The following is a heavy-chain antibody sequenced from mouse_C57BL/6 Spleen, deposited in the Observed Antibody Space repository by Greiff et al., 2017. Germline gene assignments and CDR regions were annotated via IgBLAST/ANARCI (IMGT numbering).Heavy chain of an antibody. Sequence: VQLQESGAELVRPGASVTLSCKASGYTFTDYEMHWVKQTPVHGLEWIGAIDPETGGTAYNQKFKGKAILTADKSSSTAYMELRSLTSEDSAVYYYTRLYYGSSHTWYFDVWGTGTTVTVSS. V-gene: IGHV1-15*01. CDR1: GYTFTDYE. CDR2: IDPETGGT. J-gene: IGHJ1*03. D-gene: IGHD1-1*01. CDR3: TRLYYGSSHTWYFDV.